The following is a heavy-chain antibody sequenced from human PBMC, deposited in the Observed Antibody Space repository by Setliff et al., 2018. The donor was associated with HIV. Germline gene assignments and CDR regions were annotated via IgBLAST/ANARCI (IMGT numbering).Heavy chain of an antibody. CDR3: ARRPGGITRARLDN. D-gene: IGHD3-16*01. CDR1: GESFSRYY. Sequence: ASETLSLTCAVYGESFSRYYFTWIRQAPGRGLEWIGEINHSAFAKYNPSLASRVTVSIDTSKNQFYLLLSSVPAADTAMYFCARRPGGITRARLDNWGQGTLVTVSS. J-gene: IGHJ4*02. V-gene: IGHV4-34*10. CDR2: INHSAFA.